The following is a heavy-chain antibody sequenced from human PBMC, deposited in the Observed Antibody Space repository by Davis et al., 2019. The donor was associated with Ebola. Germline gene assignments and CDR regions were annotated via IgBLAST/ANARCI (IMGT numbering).Heavy chain of an antibody. J-gene: IGHJ3*02. Sequence: GRVTITADESTSTAYMELSSLRSEDTAVYYCANSVVTPRDDAFDIWGQGTMVTVSS. D-gene: IGHD4-23*01. V-gene: IGHV1-69*01. CDR3: ANSVVTPRDDAFDI.